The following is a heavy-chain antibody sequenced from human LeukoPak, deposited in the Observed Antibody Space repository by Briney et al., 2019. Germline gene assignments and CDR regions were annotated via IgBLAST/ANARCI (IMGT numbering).Heavy chain of an antibody. V-gene: IGHV3-21*01. J-gene: IGHJ4*02. CDR2: ISSSCSYI. CDR1: GFTFSSYS. CDR3: ARDQGYYDSSGYKPPTDY. Sequence: GGSLRLSCAASGFTFSSYSMNWVRQAPGKGLDWVSSISSSCSYIYYADSVKGRFTISRDNAKNSLYLQMNSLRAEDTAVYYCARDQGYYDSSGYKPPTDYWGQGTLVTVSS. D-gene: IGHD3-22*01.